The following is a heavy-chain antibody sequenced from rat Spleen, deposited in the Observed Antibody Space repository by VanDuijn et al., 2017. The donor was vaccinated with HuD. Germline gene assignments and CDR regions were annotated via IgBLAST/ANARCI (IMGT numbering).Heavy chain of an antibody. CDR3: AKDREYYGYNSFDY. CDR1: GFTFRSSW. V-gene: IGHV5-58*01. D-gene: IGHD1-9*01. CDR2: INIGGTGT. J-gene: IGHJ3*01. Sequence: EVQLVATGGGLVQPGRSLKLSCVASGFTFRSSWMYWIRQAPGEGLEWVSSINIGGTGTYYPDSVKGRFTVSRDNAAKTLYLQMNRLMSEDTATYYCAKDREYYGYNSFDYWGQGTLVTVSS.